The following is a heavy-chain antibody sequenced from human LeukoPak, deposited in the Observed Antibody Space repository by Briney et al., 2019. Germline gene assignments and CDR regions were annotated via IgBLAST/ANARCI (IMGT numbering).Heavy chain of an antibody. V-gene: IGHV3-74*01. Sequence: GGSLRLSCAASGFTFSNYWMHWVRQAPGKGLVWVSRINSDGINTSYADSVKGRFTISRDNSKNTLYLQMNSLRAEDTAVYYCAKDLRGYCSSTSCPGFDYWGQGTLVTVTS. D-gene: IGHD2-2*03. CDR2: INSDGINT. CDR1: GFTFSNYW. CDR3: AKDLRGYCSSTSCPGFDY. J-gene: IGHJ4*02.